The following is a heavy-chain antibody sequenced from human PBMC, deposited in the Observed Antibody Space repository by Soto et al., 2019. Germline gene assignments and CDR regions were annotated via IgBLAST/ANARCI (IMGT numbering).Heavy chain of an antibody. D-gene: IGHD7-27*01. CDR2: IYYSGST. Sequence: PSETLSLTCTVSGGSVSSGGYYWSWIRQPPGKELEWIGYIYYSGSTNYNPSLKGRVTISVDTSKTQFSLKLSSVTAADTAVYYCARAQSWGSAFDIWGQGTMVTVSS. CDR3: ARAQSWGSAFDI. CDR1: GGSVSSGGYY. V-gene: IGHV4-61*08. J-gene: IGHJ3*02.